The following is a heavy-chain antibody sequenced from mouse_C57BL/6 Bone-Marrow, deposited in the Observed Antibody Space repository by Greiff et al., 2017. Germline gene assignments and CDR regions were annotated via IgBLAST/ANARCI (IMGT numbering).Heavy chain of an antibody. CDR1: GFNIKDYY. CDR2: IDPEHGET. V-gene: IGHV14-2*01. CDR3: ARYYYGSSSYYAMDY. D-gene: IGHD1-1*01. Sequence: EVKVEESGAELVKPGASVKLSCTASGFNIKDYYMHWVKQRTEQGLEWIGRIDPEHGETKYAPKFQGKATITADTSSNTAYLQLSSLTSEDTAVYYCARYYYGSSSYYAMDYWGQGTSVTVSS. J-gene: IGHJ4*01.